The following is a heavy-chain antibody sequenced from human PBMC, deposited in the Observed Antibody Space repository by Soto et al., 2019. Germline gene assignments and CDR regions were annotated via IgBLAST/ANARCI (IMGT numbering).Heavy chain of an antibody. Sequence: QVQLVQSGAEVKKPGSSVKVSCKASGGTFSSYAISWVRQAPGQGLEWMGGIIPIYGTANYAQNFQGRVSXTADTSXXXXXXXLSGXRXEXTAVYYCARVSGSGWDFWYFDLWGRGTLVTVSS. V-gene: IGHV1-69*14. CDR3: ARVSGSGWDFWYFDL. CDR1: GGTFSSYA. J-gene: IGHJ2*01. D-gene: IGHD6-19*01. CDR2: IIPIYGTA.